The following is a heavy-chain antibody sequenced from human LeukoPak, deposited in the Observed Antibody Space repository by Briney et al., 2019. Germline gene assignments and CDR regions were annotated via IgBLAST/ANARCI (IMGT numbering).Heavy chain of an antibody. CDR1: GFTFSDFY. CDR3: ATLGDCGGDCYYYYYGMDV. V-gene: IGHV3-30*02. D-gene: IGHD2-21*02. CDR2: IRYDGSNK. Sequence: GGSLRLSCAASGFTFSDFYMGWIRQAPGKGLEWVAFIRYDGSNKYYADSVKGRFTISRDNSKNTLYLQMNSLRAEDTAVYYCATLGDCGGDCYYYYYGMDVWGQGTTVTVSS. J-gene: IGHJ6*02.